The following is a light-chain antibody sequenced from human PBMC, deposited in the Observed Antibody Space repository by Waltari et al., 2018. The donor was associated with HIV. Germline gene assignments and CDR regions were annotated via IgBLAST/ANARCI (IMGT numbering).Light chain of an antibody. CDR3: ATWDDALSGPV. Sequence: QSVLTQPPSASGTPGQRVIISCSGNRSNIESNTVNWYQQFSGAAPTLLIYSNNQRPSAVPDLFSGSKSGSAASLAISGLKSEDEADYHCATWDDALSGPVFGAGTKLTV. CDR1: RSNIESNT. J-gene: IGLJ3*02. CDR2: SNN. V-gene: IGLV1-44*01.